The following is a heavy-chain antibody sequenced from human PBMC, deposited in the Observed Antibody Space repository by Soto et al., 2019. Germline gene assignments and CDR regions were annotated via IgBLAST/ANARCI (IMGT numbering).Heavy chain of an antibody. CDR2: IKSKPDGGTT. D-gene: IGHD4-17*01. Sequence: GGSLRLSCAASGFTFSNAWMSWVRQAPGKGLEWVGRIKSKPDGGTTDYAAPVKGRFTISRDDSKNTLYLQMNSLKTEDTAVYYCTTDQRFDGDHGGGFDPWGQGTLVTVSS. V-gene: IGHV3-15*01. J-gene: IGHJ5*02. CDR3: TTDQRFDGDHGGGFDP. CDR1: GFTFSNAW.